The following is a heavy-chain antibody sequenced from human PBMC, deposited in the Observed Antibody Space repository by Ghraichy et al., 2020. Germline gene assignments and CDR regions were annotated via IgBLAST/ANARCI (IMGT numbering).Heavy chain of an antibody. D-gene: IGHD1-14*01. J-gene: IGHJ4*02. CDR3: ARDGGRTSPNRPYSFDY. CDR2: ISGSTNYI. Sequence: GGSLRLSCAASGFTFSTYSMSWVRQAPGKGPEWVSYISGSTNYIHYAESVKGRFTISRDNGKDSLYLQMSSLGPEDTAVYYCARDGGRTSPNRPYSFDYWGQGTLVTVFS. V-gene: IGHV3-21*05. CDR1: GFTFSTYS.